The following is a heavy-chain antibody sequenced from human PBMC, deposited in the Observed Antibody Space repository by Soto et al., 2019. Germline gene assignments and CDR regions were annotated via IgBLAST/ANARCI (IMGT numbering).Heavy chain of an antibody. CDR1: GGSISSGDYY. D-gene: IGHD1-26*01. V-gene: IGHV4-30-4*01. CDR2: IHNSVST. CDR3: ARSRYSGSYFFDY. J-gene: IGHJ4*02. Sequence: SGTLSLTCTVSGGSISSGDYYWSWIRQPPGKGLEWIAYIHNSVSTHYNPSLKSRVTISVDTSKNQFSLKLSSVTAADTAVYYCARSRYSGSYFFDYWGQGILVTVSS.